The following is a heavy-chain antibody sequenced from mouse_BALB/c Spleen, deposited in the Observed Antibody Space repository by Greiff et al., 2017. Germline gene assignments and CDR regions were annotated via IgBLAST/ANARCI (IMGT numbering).Heavy chain of an antibody. CDR2: ISYDGSN. D-gene: IGHD1-2*01. J-gene: IGHJ2*01. CDR3: ASTQLLRLFDY. CDR1: GYSITSGYS. Sequence: EVKLQESGPGLVKPSQSLSLTCSVTGYSITSGYSWNWIRQFPGNKLEWMGYISYDGSNNYNPSLKNRISITRDTSKNQLFLKLNSVTTEDTATYYSASTQLLRLFDYWGQGTTLTVSS. V-gene: IGHV3-6*02.